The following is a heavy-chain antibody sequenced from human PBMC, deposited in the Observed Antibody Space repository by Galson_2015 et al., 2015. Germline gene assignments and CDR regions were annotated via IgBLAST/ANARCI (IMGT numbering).Heavy chain of an antibody. Sequence: SLRLSCAVSGFTFSTFGMHWVRQAPGEGLEWVAVIFPDGSNNYYADSVKGRFTISRDNSKNTLYLQMNSLRAEDTAVYYCARVGSDGNSGRYNYFYYMDVWGKGTTVTVSS. CDR2: IFPDGSNN. J-gene: IGHJ6*03. D-gene: IGHD1-1*01. CDR1: GFTFSTFG. CDR3: ARVGSDGNSGRYNYFYYMDV. V-gene: IGHV3-33*01.